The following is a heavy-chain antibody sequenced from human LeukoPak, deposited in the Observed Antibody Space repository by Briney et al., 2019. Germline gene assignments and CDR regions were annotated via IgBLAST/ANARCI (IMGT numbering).Heavy chain of an antibody. CDR2: IDWDDDE. Sequence: SGPALVKPTQTLTLTCTFSGFSLATSGMCVLWIRQPPGKALEWLARIDWDDDEYYSTSLKTRLTISKDTSKNQVVLTMTNMDPVDTATYYCARFEAAAATDYWGQGILVTVSS. CDR1: GFSLATSGMC. V-gene: IGHV2-70*11. J-gene: IGHJ4*02. CDR3: ARFEAAAATDY. D-gene: IGHD6-13*01.